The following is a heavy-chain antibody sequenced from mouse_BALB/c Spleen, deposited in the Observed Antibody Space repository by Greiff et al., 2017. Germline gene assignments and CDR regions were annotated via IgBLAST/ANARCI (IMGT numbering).Heavy chain of an antibody. V-gene: IGHV1-69*01. CDR1: GYTFTDYW. J-gene: IGHJ4*01. D-gene: IGHD1-1*01. CDR3: EREGNYYGSRVYYYAMDY. CDR2: IDTSDSYT. Sequence: QVQLQQPGAELVMPGASVKMSCKASGYTFTDYWMHWVKQRPGQGLEWIGAIDTSDSYTSYNQKFKGKATLTVDESSSTAYMQLSSLTSEDSAVYYCEREGNYYGSRVYYYAMDYWGQGTSVTVSS.